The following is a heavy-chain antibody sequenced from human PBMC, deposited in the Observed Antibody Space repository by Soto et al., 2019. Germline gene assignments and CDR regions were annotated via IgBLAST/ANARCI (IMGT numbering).Heavy chain of an antibody. D-gene: IGHD3-22*01. CDR2: INPNSGGT. V-gene: IGHV1-2*04. CDR3: ARDTRVYDSTGGAFDI. Sequence: ASVKVSCKASGYTFTGYYMHWVRQAPGQGLEWMGWINPNSGGTNYAQKFQGWVTMTRDTSISTAYMELSRLRSDDTAVYYCARDTRVYDSTGGAFDIWGQGTMVTVSS. J-gene: IGHJ3*02. CDR1: GYTFTGYY.